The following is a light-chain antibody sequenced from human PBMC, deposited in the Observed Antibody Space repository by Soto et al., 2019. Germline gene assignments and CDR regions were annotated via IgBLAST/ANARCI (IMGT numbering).Light chain of an antibody. Sequence: ETVMTQSPATLSVSPGERATLSCRASQSVNSNLAWYQQKPGQAPRLLIYGASTRATGIPARFSGSGSGTEVTLTISSLQSEDFAVYYCQQYNNWPRTFGQGTKVEIK. CDR1: QSVNSN. CDR3: QQYNNWPRT. V-gene: IGKV3-15*01. J-gene: IGKJ1*01. CDR2: GAS.